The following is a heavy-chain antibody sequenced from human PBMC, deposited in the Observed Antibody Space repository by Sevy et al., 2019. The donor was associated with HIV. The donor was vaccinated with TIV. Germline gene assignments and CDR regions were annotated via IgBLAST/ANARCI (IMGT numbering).Heavy chain of an antibody. CDR1: GFTFSNYG. CDR3: AKVDVVVPVADYGLDV. V-gene: IGHV3-23*01. D-gene: IGHD2-2*01. CDR2: ISCSGSST. Sequence: GGSLRLSCAASGFTFSNYGMSWVRQAPGKGLEWVSSISCSGSSTDYADSVKGRFTISRDNSMNTLYLQMNSLRAEDTAVYYCAKVDVVVPVADYGLDVWGQGTTVTVSS. J-gene: IGHJ6*02.